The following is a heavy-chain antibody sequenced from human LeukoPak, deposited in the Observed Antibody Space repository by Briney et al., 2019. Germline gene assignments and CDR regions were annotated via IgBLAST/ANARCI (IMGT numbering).Heavy chain of an antibody. D-gene: IGHD3-3*01. CDR2: IRYDGSNK. J-gene: IGHJ6*04. CDR1: GFTFSSYG. CDR3: AKNLPTIFGVVILDV. Sequence: GRSLRLSCAASGFTFSSYGMNWVRQAPGKGLEWVAFIRYDGSNKYYADSVKGRFTISRDNSKNTLYLQMNSLRAEDTAVYYCAKNLPTIFGVVILDVWGKGTTVTVSS. V-gene: IGHV3-30*02.